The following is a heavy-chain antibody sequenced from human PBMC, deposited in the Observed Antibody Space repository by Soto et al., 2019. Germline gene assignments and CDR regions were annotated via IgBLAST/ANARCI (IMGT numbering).Heavy chain of an antibody. V-gene: IGHV3-49*03. D-gene: IGHD3-22*01. CDR3: TRDFPYYYDSSGYPGGMDV. J-gene: IGHJ6*02. CDR1: GFTFGDYA. CDR2: IRSKAYGGTT. Sequence: GSLRLSCTASGFTFGDYAMSWFRQAPGKGLEWVGFIRSKAYGGTTEYAASVKGRFTISRDDSKSIAYLQMNSLKTEDTAVYYCTRDFPYYYDSSGYPGGMDVWGQGTTVTVSS.